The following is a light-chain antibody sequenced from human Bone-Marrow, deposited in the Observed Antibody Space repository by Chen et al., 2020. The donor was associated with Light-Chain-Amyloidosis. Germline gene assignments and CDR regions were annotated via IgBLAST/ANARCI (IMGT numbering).Light chain of an antibody. V-gene: IGKV1-39*01. CDR1: HSVINY. J-gene: IGKJ2*04. CDR2: RSS. Sequence: DIQMTQSPSSLSASVGNKVTITCRTSHSVINYLNWYQQRPGQAPKLLIYRSSTLHAGVPSRFSGSGSGTEFTLTISSLQSEDFAVYYCQQYNKWPPMCSFGQGTKLEIK. CDR3: QQYNKWPPMCS.